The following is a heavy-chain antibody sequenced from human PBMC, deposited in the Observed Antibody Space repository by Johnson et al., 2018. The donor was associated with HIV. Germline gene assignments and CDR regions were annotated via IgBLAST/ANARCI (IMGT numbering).Heavy chain of an antibody. D-gene: IGHD3-3*01. Sequence: QMQLVESGGGVVQPGGSLRLSCVASGFIFSTYGMHWVRQAPGKGLEWLAFIRYDGSNKYYADSVKGRFTISRDNSKNTLYLQMNSLRAEDTALYYCARGCSVLQHLEWSFAAFDIWGQGTMVTVSS. CDR2: IRYDGSNK. CDR3: ARGCSVLQHLEWSFAAFDI. J-gene: IGHJ3*02. CDR1: GFIFSTYG. V-gene: IGHV3-30*02.